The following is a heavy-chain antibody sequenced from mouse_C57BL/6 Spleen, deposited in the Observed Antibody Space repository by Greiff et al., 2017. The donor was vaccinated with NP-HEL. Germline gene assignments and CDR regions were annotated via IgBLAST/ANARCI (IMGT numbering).Heavy chain of an antibody. CDR1: GFNIKDYY. CDR3: ASSGITTVVATEAMDY. D-gene: IGHD1-1*01. J-gene: IGHJ4*01. CDR2: IDPEDGET. V-gene: IGHV14-2*01. Sequence: VQLQQSGAELVKPGASVKLSCTASGFNIKDYYMHWVKQRTEQGLEWIGRIDPEDGETKYAPKFQGKATITAATSSNTAYLQLSSLTSEDTAVYYCASSGITTVVATEAMDYWGQGTSVTVSS.